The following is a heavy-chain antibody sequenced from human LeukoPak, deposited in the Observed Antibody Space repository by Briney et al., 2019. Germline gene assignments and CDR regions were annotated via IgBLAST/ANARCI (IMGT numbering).Heavy chain of an antibody. D-gene: IGHD3-16*01. J-gene: IGHJ4*02. CDR2: ISAGGGST. V-gene: IGHV3-23*01. CDR1: GFTFNNYA. Sequence: GGSLRLSCAASGFTFNNYAMNWVRQAPGKGLEWVSLISAGGGSTHYADSVKGRFTISRDNSKDTLYLQMNSLRAEDTATYYRAKVWGYWGQGTLATVSS. CDR3: AKVWGY.